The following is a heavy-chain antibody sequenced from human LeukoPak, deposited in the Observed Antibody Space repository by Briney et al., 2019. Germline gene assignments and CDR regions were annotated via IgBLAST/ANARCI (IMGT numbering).Heavy chain of an antibody. CDR3: ASSDGKYFQH. J-gene: IGHJ1*01. D-gene: IGHD1-1*01. V-gene: IGHV1-18*04. CDR1: GYTFTGYY. CDR2: ISAYNGNT. Sequence: GASVKVSCKASGYTFTGYYMHWVRQAPGQGLEWMGWISAYNGNTNYAQKFQGRVTMTTDTYTSAAYMELRSLRSDDTAVYYCASSDGKYFQHWGQGTLVTVSS.